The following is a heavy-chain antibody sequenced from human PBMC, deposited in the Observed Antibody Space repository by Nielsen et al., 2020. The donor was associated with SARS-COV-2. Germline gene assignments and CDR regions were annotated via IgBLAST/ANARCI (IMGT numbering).Heavy chain of an antibody. CDR3: VRDTLSHGLDV. Sequence: SETLSLTCSVSGDSIRNSRYYWTWVRQLPGRGPEWIGNIHYTGSANYSPSLKSRLSMSLEASRNQFSLSVKSMTAADSAEYYCVRDTLSHGLDVWGRGITVTVSS. CDR1: GDSIRNSRYY. D-gene: IGHD2/OR15-2a*01. CDR2: IHYTGSA. J-gene: IGHJ6*02. V-gene: IGHV4-31*03.